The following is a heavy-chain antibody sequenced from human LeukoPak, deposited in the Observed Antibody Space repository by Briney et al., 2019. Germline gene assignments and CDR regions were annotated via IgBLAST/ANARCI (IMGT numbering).Heavy chain of an antibody. V-gene: IGHV4-34*01. D-gene: IGHD6-13*01. CDR2: INHSGST. Sequence: PSETLSLTCAVYGGSFSGYYWSWIRQPPGKGLEWIGEINHSGSTNYNPSLKSRVTISVDTSKNRFSLKLSSVTAADTAVYYCARGVGSIAADCFDYWGQGTLVTVSS. CDR3: ARGVGSIAADCFDY. CDR1: GGSFSGYY. J-gene: IGHJ4*02.